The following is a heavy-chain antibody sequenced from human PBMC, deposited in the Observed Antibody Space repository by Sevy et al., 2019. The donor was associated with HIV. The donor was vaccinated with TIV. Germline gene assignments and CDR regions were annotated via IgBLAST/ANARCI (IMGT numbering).Heavy chain of an antibody. CDR1: GFTVSRNF. CDR2: IYSDGTT. D-gene: IGHD1-26*01. J-gene: IGHJ3*02. V-gene: IGHV3-53*01. CDR3: ARGTRYSGSYYLGDDAFDI. Sequence: GGSLRLSCAASGFTVSRNFMSWIRQAPGKGLEWVSIIYSDGTTFYADSVKGRFTISRENAKKSLYLQMNSLRAGDTAVYYCARGTRYSGSYYLGDDAFDIWGQGTMVTVSS.